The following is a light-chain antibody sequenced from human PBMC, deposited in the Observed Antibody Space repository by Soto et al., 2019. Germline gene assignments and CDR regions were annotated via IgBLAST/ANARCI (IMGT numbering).Light chain of an antibody. CDR3: QQFHNWPPWT. J-gene: IGKJ1*01. CDR2: DAS. V-gene: IGKV3-15*01. CDR1: QSVSSY. Sequence: DIVLTQSPATLSLSPGERATLSCRASQSVSSYLAWYQQKPGQAPRLLIYDASTRATGIPARFSGSGYGTEFTLTISSLQSEDFAVYYCQQFHNWPPWTFGQGTKVDNK.